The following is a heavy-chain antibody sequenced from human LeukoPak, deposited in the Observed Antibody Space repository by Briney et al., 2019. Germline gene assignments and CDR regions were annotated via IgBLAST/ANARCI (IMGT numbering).Heavy chain of an antibody. CDR1: GYTFTSYD. CDR3: AREDIVVVPAGEFNWFDP. Sequence: SVKVSCKASGYTFTSYDINWVRQAPGQGLEWMGRIIPILGIANYAQKFQGRVTITADKSTSTAYMELSSLRAEDTAVYYCAREDIVVVPAGEFNWFDPWGQGTLVTVSS. CDR2: IIPILGIA. D-gene: IGHD2-2*01. J-gene: IGHJ5*02. V-gene: IGHV1-69*04.